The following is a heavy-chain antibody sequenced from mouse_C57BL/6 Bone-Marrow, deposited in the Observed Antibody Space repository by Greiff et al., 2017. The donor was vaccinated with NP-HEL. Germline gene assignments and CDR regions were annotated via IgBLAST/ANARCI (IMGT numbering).Heavy chain of an antibody. CDR1: EYEFPSHD. CDR2: INSDGGST. Sequence: KLVESGGGLVQPGESLKLSCESNEYEFPSHDMSWVRKTPEKRLELVAAINSDGGSTYYPDTMERRFIISRDNTKKTLYLQMSSLRSEDTALYYCASQSTMITPFDYWGQGTTLTVSS. V-gene: IGHV5-2*01. J-gene: IGHJ2*01. CDR3: ASQSTMITPFDY. D-gene: IGHD2-4*01.